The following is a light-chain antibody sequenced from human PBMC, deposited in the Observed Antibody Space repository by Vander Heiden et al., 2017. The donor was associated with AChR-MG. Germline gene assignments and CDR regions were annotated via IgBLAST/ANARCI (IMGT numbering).Light chain of an antibody. J-gene: IGLJ1*01. Sequence: QSALTQPPSASGSPGQSFTISCTGTSSDIGDYNSVSWYQHHPGKAPKLIIYEVSKRPSGVPDRFSGSKSGNTASLTVSGLQAEDEAEYYCTSYAGSNTPYVFGTGTKVTVL. CDR3: TSYAGSNTPYV. V-gene: IGLV2-8*01. CDR2: EVS. CDR1: SSDIGDYNS.